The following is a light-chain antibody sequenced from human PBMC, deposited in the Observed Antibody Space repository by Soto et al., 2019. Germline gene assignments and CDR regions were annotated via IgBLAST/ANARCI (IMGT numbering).Light chain of an antibody. CDR1: SSNIGSKF. V-gene: IGLV1-47*01. Sequence: QSVLTQPPSASGTPGQMITISCSGSSSNIGSKFVYSYQQLPGTAPKLLIYRDNQRPSGVPARFSGSKSGTSDSLAISGLRSEDEADCYCAAWAVNPSAVFGGGTKVTVL. J-gene: IGLJ3*02. CDR3: AAWAVNPSAV. CDR2: RDN.